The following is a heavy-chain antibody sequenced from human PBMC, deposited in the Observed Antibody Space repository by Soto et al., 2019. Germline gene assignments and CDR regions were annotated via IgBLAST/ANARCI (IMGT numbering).Heavy chain of an antibody. V-gene: IGHV5-51*01. CDR1: GYTFSNFW. J-gene: IGHJ4*02. CDR3: ARSPRSSPYFDY. Sequence: GESLKISCQSSGYTFSNFWIGWVRQLPGKGLEWMGIIYPGDHETRYSPSFHGKVTISADRSIHTAYLQWNSLEASDTAFYFCARSPRSSPYFDYWGQGALVTVS. CDR2: IYPGDHET. D-gene: IGHD6-13*01.